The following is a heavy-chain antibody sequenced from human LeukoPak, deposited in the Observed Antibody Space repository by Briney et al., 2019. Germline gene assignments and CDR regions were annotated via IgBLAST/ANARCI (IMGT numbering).Heavy chain of an antibody. CDR3: ARASSGWNKDFDY. CDR2: INHSGST. CDR1: GGSFSGYY. V-gene: IGHV4-34*01. J-gene: IGHJ4*02. D-gene: IGHD6-19*01. Sequence: SETLSLTCAVYGGSFSGYYWSWIRQPPGKGLEWIGEINHSGSTNYNPSLKSRVTISVDTSKNQFSLKLSSVTAADTPVYYCARASSGWNKDFDYWGQGTLVTVSS.